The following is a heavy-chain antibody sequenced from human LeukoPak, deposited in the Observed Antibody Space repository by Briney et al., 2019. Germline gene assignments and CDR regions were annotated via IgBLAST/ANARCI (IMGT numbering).Heavy chain of an antibody. V-gene: IGHV4-39*01. J-gene: IGHJ4*02. CDR2: IYYRGST. Sequence: SETLSLTCTVSGGSTSSSSYYWGWIRQPPGKGLEWIGSIYYRGSTYYNPSLKSRVTISVDTSKNQFSLKLSSVAAADTAVYYCATGIAAAGNYFDYWAREPWSPSPQ. CDR3: ATGIAAAGNYFDY. D-gene: IGHD6-13*01. CDR1: GGSTSSSSYY.